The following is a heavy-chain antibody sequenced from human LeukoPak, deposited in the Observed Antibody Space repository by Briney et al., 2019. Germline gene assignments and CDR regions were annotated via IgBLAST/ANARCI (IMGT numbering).Heavy chain of an antibody. Sequence: SETLSLTCAVYGGSFSGYYWTWIRQPPGKGLEWIGEINHTGGTNYNPSLKSRVTISLETSKSQFSLKLSSVTAADTAVYYCARGWVTTTSYYYYGMDVWARGTTVTVSS. CDR2: INHTGGT. D-gene: IGHD2-21*02. CDR1: GGSFSGYY. V-gene: IGHV4-34*01. CDR3: ARGWVTTTSYYYYGMDV. J-gene: IGHJ6*04.